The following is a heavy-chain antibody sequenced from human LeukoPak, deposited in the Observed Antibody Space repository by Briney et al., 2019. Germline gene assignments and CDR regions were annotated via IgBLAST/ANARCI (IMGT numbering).Heavy chain of an antibody. V-gene: IGHV3-23*01. Sequence: GGSLRLSCAASGFTFSSYAMNWVRQAPGEGLEWVSTISGSGGSTYYADSVKGRFTISRDNSENTLYLQMNSLRAEDTAVYYCAKGRSGYSYGFDYWGQGILVTVSS. CDR3: AKGRSGYSYGFDY. J-gene: IGHJ4*02. CDR1: GFTFSSYA. CDR2: ISGSGGST. D-gene: IGHD5-18*01.